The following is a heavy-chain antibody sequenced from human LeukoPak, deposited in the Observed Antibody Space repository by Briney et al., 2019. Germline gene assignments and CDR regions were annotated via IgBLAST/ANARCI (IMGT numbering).Heavy chain of an antibody. CDR2: IYYSGST. CDR3: ARVGGSGWFDY. J-gene: IGHJ4*02. Sequence: SETLSLTCSVSGDYVSSGNNHWSWIRQPPGKGLEWIGHIYYSGSTNYSPSLKSRVTISLDASKNRFSLKLSSVTAADTAVYYCARVGGSGWFDYWGQGSLVTVSS. CDR1: GDYVSSGNNH. V-gene: IGHV4-61*01. D-gene: IGHD6-19*01.